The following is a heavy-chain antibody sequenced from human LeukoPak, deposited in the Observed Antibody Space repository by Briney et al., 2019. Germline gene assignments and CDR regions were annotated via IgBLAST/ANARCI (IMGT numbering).Heavy chain of an antibody. CDR3: ARDVAGTAVAGTFFDY. CDR2: ISSSSSTI. Sequence: HPGGSLRLSCAASGFTFSSYSMNWVRQAPGKGLEWVSYISSSSSTIYYADSVKGRFTISRDNAKNSLYLQMNSLRAEDTAVYYCARDVAGTAVAGTFFDYWGQGTLVTVSS. V-gene: IGHV3-48*01. D-gene: IGHD6-19*01. J-gene: IGHJ4*02. CDR1: GFTFSSYS.